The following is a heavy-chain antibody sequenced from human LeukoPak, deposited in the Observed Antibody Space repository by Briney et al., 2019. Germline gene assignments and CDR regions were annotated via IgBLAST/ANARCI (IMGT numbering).Heavy chain of an antibody. CDR3: ARDYYDILTGYKYFDY. CDR2: IWFGGNNK. Sequence: GGSLRLYCAASGFSFSSYGMHWVRQAPGKGLEWVAFIWFGGNNKFYADSVKGRFTISRDNAKNSLYLQMNSLRAEDTAVYYCARDYYDILTGYKYFDYWGQGTLVTVSS. D-gene: IGHD3-9*01. J-gene: IGHJ4*02. CDR1: GFSFSSYG. V-gene: IGHV3-33*01.